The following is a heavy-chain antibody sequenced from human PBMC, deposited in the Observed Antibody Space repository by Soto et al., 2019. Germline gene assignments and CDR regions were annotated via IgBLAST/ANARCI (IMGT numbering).Heavy chain of an antibody. CDR2: ISDSGGST. Sequence: GGSLRLSCAASGFSFSNYAMSWVRQAPGKGLEWVSAISDSGGSTDYADSAKGRFTISRDNFKSTLYLQMNSLRAEDTAVYYCSKYSNNYFYYYYMEVWGKGTTVTVSS. D-gene: IGHD6-13*01. CDR1: GFSFSNYA. J-gene: IGHJ6*03. CDR3: SKYSNNYFYYYYMEV. V-gene: IGHV3-23*01.